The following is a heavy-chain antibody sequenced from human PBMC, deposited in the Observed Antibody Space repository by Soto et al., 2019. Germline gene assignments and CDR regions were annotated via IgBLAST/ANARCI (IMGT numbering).Heavy chain of an antibody. CDR1: GFTFSSYA. CDR2: ISGSGGST. CDR3: AKDTAVLWFGELHLPYYGMDV. J-gene: IGHJ6*02. D-gene: IGHD3-10*01. Sequence: EVQLLESGGGLVQPGGSLRLSCAASGFTFSSYAMSWVRQAPGKGLEWVSAISGSGGSTYYADSVKGRFTISRDNSKNTLNLQMNSLRREDTAVYYCAKDTAVLWFGELHLPYYGMDVWGQGTTVTVSS. V-gene: IGHV3-23*01.